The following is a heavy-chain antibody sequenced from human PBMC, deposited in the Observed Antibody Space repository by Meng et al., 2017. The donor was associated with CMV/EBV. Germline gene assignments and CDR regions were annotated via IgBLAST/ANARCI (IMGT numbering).Heavy chain of an antibody. Sequence: SETLSLTCTVSGGSISSSSYYWGWIRQPPGKGLEGIGSIYYSGSTYYNPSLKSRDTISVDTSKNQFSLKLSSVTAADTAVYYCTRGGYDILTGSPNWFDPWGQGTLVTVSS. J-gene: IGHJ5*02. D-gene: IGHD3-9*01. CDR3: TRGGYDILTGSPNWFDP. CDR2: IYYSGST. V-gene: IGHV4-39*07. CDR1: GGSISSSSYY.